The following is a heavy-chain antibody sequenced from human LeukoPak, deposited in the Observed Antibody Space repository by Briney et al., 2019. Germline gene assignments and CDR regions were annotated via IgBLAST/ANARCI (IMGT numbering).Heavy chain of an antibody. J-gene: IGHJ3*02. V-gene: IGHV4-34*01. CDR2: INHSGST. CDR3: AKDLSASYGFFVGDAFDI. Sequence: PSETLSLTCAVYGGSFSGYYWSWIRQPPGKGLEWIGEINHSGSTDYNPSLKSRVTISVDTSKNQFSLELSSVTAADTAVYYCAKDLSASYGFFVGDAFDIWGQGTMVTVSS. CDR1: GGSFSGYY. D-gene: IGHD3-10*01.